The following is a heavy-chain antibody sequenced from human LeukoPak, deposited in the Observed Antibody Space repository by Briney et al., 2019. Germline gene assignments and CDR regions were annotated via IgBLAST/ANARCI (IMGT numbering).Heavy chain of an antibody. J-gene: IGHJ4*02. CDR2: IFYSGNT. V-gene: IGHV4-59*08. D-gene: IGHD1-26*01. Sequence: SETLSLTCTVSGVSISSYYWSWIRQPPGKGLEWIGYIFYSGNTIYNPSLRSRVTISADTSKNHFSLRLRSVTAADTAVYYCARLAAISGSDYPDDWGQGTLVTVPS. CDR3: ARLAAISGSDYPDD. CDR1: GVSISSYY.